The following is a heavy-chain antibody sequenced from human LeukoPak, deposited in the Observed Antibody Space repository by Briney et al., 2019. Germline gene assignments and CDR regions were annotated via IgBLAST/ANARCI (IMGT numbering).Heavy chain of an antibody. J-gene: IGHJ4*02. V-gene: IGHV3-64*01. CDR1: GFTFSNYA. D-gene: IGHD3-10*01. CDR2: ISRNGDNT. CDR3: ARVGDINYFDY. Sequence: GGSLRLSCAASGFTFSNYAMRWVRQAPGKGLEYVSAISRNGDNTYYANSVTGRFTISRDNSKNTLWLQMGSLRADDMAMYYCARVGDINYFDYWGQGTLVTVSS.